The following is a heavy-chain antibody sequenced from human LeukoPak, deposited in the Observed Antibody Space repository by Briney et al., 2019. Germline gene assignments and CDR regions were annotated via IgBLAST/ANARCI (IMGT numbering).Heavy chain of an antibody. J-gene: IGHJ4*02. D-gene: IGHD6-13*01. CDR1: GFTFSSYG. Sequence: SGGSLRLSCAASGFTFSSYGMHWVRQAPGKGLEWVAVTWYDGSNKYYADSVKGRFTISRDNSKNTLYLQMNSLRAEDTAVYYCAKDDGSSWYGFDYWGQGTLVTVSS. V-gene: IGHV3-33*06. CDR3: AKDDGSSWYGFDY. CDR2: TWYDGSNK.